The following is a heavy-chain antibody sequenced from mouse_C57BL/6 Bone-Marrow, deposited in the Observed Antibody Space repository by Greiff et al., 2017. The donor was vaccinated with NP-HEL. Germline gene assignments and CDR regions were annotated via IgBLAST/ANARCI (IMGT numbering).Heavy chain of an antibody. CDR3: ARIYGSSSHWYFDV. CDR1: GYTFTSYW. CDR2: IYPGSGST. J-gene: IGHJ1*03. Sequence: QVQLQQPGAELVKPGASVKMSCKASGYTFTSYWITWVKQRPGQGLEWIGDIYPGSGSTNYNEKFKSTATLTVDTSSSTAYMQLSSLTSEDSAVYYGARIYGSSSHWYFDVWGTGTTVTVSS. V-gene: IGHV1-55*01. D-gene: IGHD1-1*01.